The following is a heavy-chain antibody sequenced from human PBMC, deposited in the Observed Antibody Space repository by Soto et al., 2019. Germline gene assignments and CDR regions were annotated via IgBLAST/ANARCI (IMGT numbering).Heavy chain of an antibody. CDR2: ISSSGSTI. V-gene: IGHV3-48*03. J-gene: IGHJ6*02. D-gene: IGHD3-22*01. CDR3: ARDRGIVAYYYYGMDV. CDR1: GFTFSSYE. Sequence: LRLSCAASGFTFSSYEMNWVRQAPGKGLEWVSYISSSGSTIYYADSVKGRFTISRDNAKNSLYLQMNSLRAEDTAVYYCARDRGIVAYYYYGMDVWGQGTTVTVSS.